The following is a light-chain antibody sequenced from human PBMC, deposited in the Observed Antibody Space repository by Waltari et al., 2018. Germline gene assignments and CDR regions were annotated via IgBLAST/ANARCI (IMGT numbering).Light chain of an antibody. J-gene: IGKJ1*01. CDR3: QQYNNWT. V-gene: IGKV3-15*01. CDR2: DAS. CDR1: QSVSSN. Sequence: EIVMTQSPATLSVSPGERATLSYRASQSVSSNVAWYQQKPGQAPRLLIFDASTRATGIPARFSGSGSGTEFTLTISSLQSEDFAVYYCQQYNNWTFGQGTKVEIK.